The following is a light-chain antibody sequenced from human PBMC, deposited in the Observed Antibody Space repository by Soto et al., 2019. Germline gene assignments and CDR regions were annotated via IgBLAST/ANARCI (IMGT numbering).Light chain of an antibody. CDR3: QRRSSWPLS. CDR1: RGIDTY. Sequence: EIVLTQSPATLSLSPGERATLSCRASRGIDTYLAWYQQKRGQAPRLLIYDAYNRTTGIPARFSGGGSGTDFTLSINSRETDDLAVYYCQRRSSWPLSLGGGTNVEI. J-gene: IGKJ4*01. V-gene: IGKV3-11*01. CDR2: DAY.